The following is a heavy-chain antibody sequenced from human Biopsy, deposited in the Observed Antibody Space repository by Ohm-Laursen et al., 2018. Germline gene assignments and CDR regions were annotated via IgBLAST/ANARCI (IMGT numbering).Heavy chain of an antibody. CDR3: AKARSGSSNSCYNY. CDR1: GFNFDTYA. CDR2: ISPSSAYT. Sequence: SLRLSCAASGFNFDTYAMSWVRQAPGRGLECVSIISPSSAYTYYGDSVKGRFTISRDNSKNTLYLEMNSLRAEDTAIYYCAKARSGSSNSCYNYWGQGTLVIVSS. J-gene: IGHJ4*02. D-gene: IGHD2-2*02. V-gene: IGHV3-23*01.